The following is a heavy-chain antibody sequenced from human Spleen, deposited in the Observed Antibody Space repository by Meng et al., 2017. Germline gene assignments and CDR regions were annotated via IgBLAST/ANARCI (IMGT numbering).Heavy chain of an antibody. CDR3: ARGAGIAALDY. J-gene: IGHJ4*02. D-gene: IGHD6-13*01. CDR2: INHSGST. CDR1: GGSFSGYY. V-gene: IGHV4-34*01. Sequence: SETLSLTCAVYGGSFSGYYWSWIRQPPGKGLEWIGEINHSGSTNYNPSLKSRVTISVDTSKNQFSLKLSSVTAADTAVYYCARGAGIAALDYWGQGTLGTVSS.